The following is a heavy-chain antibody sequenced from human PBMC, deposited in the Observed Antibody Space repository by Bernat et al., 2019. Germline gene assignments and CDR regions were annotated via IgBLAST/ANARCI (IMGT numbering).Heavy chain of an antibody. D-gene: IGHD6-6*01. CDR3: AGVGIAARQGYYYYAMDV. Sequence: QVQLVESGGDLVKPGGSLRLSCAASGFTFSDYYMIWIRQAPGKGLEWVAYITSTTSYTNSADSVKGRFTISRDNAKNSLYLQMNSLRAEDTAVYYCAGVGIAARQGYYYYAMDVWGQGTTVTVSS. V-gene: IGHV3-11*06. CDR2: ITSTTSYT. J-gene: IGHJ6*02. CDR1: GFTFSDYY.